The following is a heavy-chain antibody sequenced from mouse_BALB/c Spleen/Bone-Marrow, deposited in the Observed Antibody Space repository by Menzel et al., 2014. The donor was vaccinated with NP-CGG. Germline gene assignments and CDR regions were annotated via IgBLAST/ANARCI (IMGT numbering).Heavy chain of an antibody. CDR3: TRSTMITYFDY. CDR1: GYTFTSYY. V-gene: IGHV1S81*02. J-gene: IGHJ2*01. D-gene: IGHD2-4*01. Sequence: VQLQQSGADLVKPGASVKLSCKASGYTFTSYYMYWVKQRPGQGLEWIGEINPSNGGTNFNEKFKSKATLTVDKSSSTAYMQLSSLTSEDSAVYYCTRSTMITYFDYWGQGTTLTISS. CDR2: INPSNGGT.